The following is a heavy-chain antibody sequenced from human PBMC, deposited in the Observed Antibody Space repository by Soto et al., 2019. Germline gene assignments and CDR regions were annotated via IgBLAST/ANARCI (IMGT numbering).Heavy chain of an antibody. V-gene: IGHV3-30-3*01. CDR3: PFGEGRRTWVQAFGR. D-gene: IGHD3-10*01. CDR2: ISYDGTNK. J-gene: IGHJ1*01. Sequence: QVQLVQSGGGVVQPGRSLRLSCVASGITFSHYTMHWVRQAPGKGLEWVAVISYDGTNKYYADSVKGRFTISRDNSKNTLYLQMHRLRPEDTAVYYCPFGEGRRTWVQAFGRWGQGTLVTVSS. CDR1: GITFSHYT.